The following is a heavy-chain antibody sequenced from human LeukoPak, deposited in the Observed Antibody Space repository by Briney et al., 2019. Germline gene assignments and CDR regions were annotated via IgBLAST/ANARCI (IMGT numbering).Heavy chain of an antibody. Sequence: PSETLSLTCAVYGGSSSGYYWSWIRQPPGKGLEWIGYIYYSGSTKYKSSLKSRVTISVDTSKNQFSLKLSSVTAADTAVYYCARGKEVITMLRGLKPGYYFDYWGQGTLVTVSS. CDR1: GGSSSGYY. J-gene: IGHJ4*02. CDR2: IYYSGST. V-gene: IGHV4-59*01. CDR3: ARGKEVITMLRGLKPGYYFDY. D-gene: IGHD3-10*01.